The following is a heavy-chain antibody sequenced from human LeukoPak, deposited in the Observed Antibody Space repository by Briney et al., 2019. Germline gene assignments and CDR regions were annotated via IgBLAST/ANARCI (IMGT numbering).Heavy chain of an antibody. D-gene: IGHD3-3*01. CDR3: ARFSAPETRSIFGVVTPRHNWFDS. Sequence: GGSLRLSCAASGFTVSSSYMSWVRQAPGKGLEWVAIIYSGGTTYYTESVEGRFTISRDSSKNTLDLQMNSVRAEDTAVYYCARFSAPETRSIFGVVTPRHNWFDSWGQGTRVTVSS. J-gene: IGHJ5*01. CDR2: IYSGGTT. CDR1: GFTVSSSY. V-gene: IGHV3-53*01.